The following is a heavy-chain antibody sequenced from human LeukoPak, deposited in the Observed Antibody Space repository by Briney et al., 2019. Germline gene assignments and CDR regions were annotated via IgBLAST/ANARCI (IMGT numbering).Heavy chain of an antibody. CDR3: AKGGPGYAVAGRGDAFDI. V-gene: IGHV3-23*01. D-gene: IGHD6-19*01. CDR2: ISGSGGST. CDR1: GFTFSSYA. Sequence: GGSLRLSCAASGFTFSSYAMSWVRQAPGKGLEWVSAISGSGGSTYYADSVKGRFTISRDNSKNTLYLQMNSLRAEDTAVYYCAKGGPGYAVAGRGDAFDIWGQGTMVTVSS. J-gene: IGHJ3*02.